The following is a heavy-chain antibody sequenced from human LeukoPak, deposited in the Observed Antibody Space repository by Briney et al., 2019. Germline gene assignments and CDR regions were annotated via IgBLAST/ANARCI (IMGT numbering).Heavy chain of an antibody. CDR3: AREATVVGATII. Sequence: SQTLSLTCTVSGGSISSGSYYWSWIRQPAGKGLEWIGRIYTSGSTNYNPSLKSRVTISVDTSKNQFSLKLTSVTAADTAVYYCAREATVVGATIIWGQGTLVTVSS. CDR1: GGSISSGSYY. V-gene: IGHV4-61*02. J-gene: IGHJ4*02. CDR2: IYTSGST. D-gene: IGHD1-26*01.